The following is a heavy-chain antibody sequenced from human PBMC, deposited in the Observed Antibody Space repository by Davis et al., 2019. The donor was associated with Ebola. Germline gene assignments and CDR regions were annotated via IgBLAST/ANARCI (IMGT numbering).Heavy chain of an antibody. J-gene: IGHJ3*02. Sequence: HTGGSLRLSCAASGFTFSSYWMHWVRHAPGKGLVWVSRIYSDGSSTTYADSVKGRFTISRDNSKNTLYLQINSLRPEDTAVYYCARDFTYYFDSSGYYSAPNDAFDIWGQGTKVTVSS. CDR3: ARDFTYYFDSSGYYSAPNDAFDI. V-gene: IGHV3-74*01. CDR1: GFTFSSYW. D-gene: IGHD3-22*01. CDR2: IYSDGSST.